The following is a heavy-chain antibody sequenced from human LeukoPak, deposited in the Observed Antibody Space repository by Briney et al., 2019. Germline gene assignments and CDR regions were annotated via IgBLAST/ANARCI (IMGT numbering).Heavy chain of an antibody. Sequence: GGSLRLSCAASGFTFSSYGMHWVRQAPGKGLEWVAFIRYDGSNKYYADPVKGRFTISRDNSKNKLYLLMNSLRAEDTAVYYRAKDRLGYCSSTSGYVLASNWFDPWGQGTLVTVSS. CDR3: AKDRLGYCSSTSGYVLASNWFDP. CDR1: GFTFSSYG. J-gene: IGHJ5*02. V-gene: IGHV3-30*02. D-gene: IGHD2-2*01. CDR2: IRYDGSNK.